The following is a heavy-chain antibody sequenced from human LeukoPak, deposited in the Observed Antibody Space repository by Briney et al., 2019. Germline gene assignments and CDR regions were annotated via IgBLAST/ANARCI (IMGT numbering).Heavy chain of an antibody. CDR1: GFTFSSYS. CDR3: AGEVSYGDYPSGDAFDN. V-gene: IGHV3-21*01. Sequence: PGGSLRLSCAASGFTFSSYSMNWVRQAPGKGLEWVSSISSSSSYIYYADSVKGRFTISRDNAKNSLYLQMNSLRAEDTAVYFCAGEVSYGDYPSGDAFDNWGQGTMVTVSS. CDR2: ISSSSSYI. D-gene: IGHD4-17*01. J-gene: IGHJ3*02.